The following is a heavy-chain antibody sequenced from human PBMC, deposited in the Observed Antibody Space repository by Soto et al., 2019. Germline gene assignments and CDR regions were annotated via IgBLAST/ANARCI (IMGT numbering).Heavy chain of an antibody. D-gene: IGHD6-6*01. CDR1: GFTFSSYA. CDR3: ARTRWSSSSKYYYYGMDV. V-gene: IGHV3-30-3*01. J-gene: IGHJ6*02. CDR2: ISYDGSNK. Sequence: GGSLRLSCAASGFTFSSYAMHWVRQAPGKGLEWVAVISYDGSNKYYADSVKGRFTISRDNSKNTLYLQMNSLRAEDTAVYYCARTRWSSSSKYYYYGMDVWGQGTTVTVSS.